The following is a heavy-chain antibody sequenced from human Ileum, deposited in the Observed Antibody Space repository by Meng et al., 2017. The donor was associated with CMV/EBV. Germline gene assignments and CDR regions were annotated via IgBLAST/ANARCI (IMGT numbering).Heavy chain of an antibody. CDR2: IIPLLDTT. J-gene: IGHJ6*02. CDR1: RDTFNSYC. V-gene: IGHV1-69*10. CDR3: ASPPEDGFTYGTDYSYAMDL. D-gene: IGHD5-18*01. Sequence: SVKVSCKASRDTFNSYCISWVRQAPGQGLEWLGGIIPLLDTTTYSQKFQGRVTITADKSTATAYMELSSLRSEDTAVYYCASPPEDGFTYGTDYSYAMDLWGQGTAVTVSS.